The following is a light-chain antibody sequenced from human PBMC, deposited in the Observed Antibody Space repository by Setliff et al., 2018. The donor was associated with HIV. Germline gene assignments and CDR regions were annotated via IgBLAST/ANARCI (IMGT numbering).Light chain of an antibody. CDR3: HSYDGRLDGLHV. Sequence: VLTQPPSVSGAPGQRVTISCTGSSSDIGAGYDVHWYQHLPGAAPKLVIFDNNNRPSGVPDRFSGSKSGTSASLAITGLQAEDEADYYCHSYDGRLDGLHVFGTGTRSPS. CDR2: DNN. J-gene: IGLJ1*01. CDR1: SSDIGAGYD. V-gene: IGLV1-40*01.